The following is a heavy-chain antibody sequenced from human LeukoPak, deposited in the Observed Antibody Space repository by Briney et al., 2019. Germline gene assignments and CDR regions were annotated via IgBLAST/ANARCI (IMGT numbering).Heavy chain of an antibody. CDR3: ARGPYQGPFDY. J-gene: IGHJ4*02. CDR1: GGSFSGYY. Sequence: PSETLSLTCAVYGGSFSGYYWSWIRQPPGKGLEWIGSIYHSGSTYYNPSLKSRVTISVDTSKNQFSLKLSSVTAADTAVYYCARGPYQGPFDYWGQGTLVTASS. CDR2: IYHSGST. V-gene: IGHV4-34*01. D-gene: IGHD2-2*01.